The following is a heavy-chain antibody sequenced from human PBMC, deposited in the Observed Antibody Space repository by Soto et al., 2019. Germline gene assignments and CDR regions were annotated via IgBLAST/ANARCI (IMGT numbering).Heavy chain of an antibody. J-gene: IGHJ4*02. CDR1: GFTFSSYA. Sequence: EVQLLESGGGFAQPGGSLRLSCAASGFTFSSYAMHWVRQAPGRGLEWVSTISGSGTNIYYADSVQGRFTISRDNSQNTLFLQMTSLRVDDAATYYCAKDGFGGASYYWGQGTHVTVSS. D-gene: IGHD3-3*01. V-gene: IGHV3-23*01. CDR3: AKDGFGGASYY. CDR2: ISGSGTNI.